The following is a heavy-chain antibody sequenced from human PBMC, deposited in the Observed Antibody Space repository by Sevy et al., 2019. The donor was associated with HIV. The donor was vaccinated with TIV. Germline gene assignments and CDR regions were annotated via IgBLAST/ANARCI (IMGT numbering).Heavy chain of an antibody. Sequence: GGSLRLSCAASGFTFSSYGMHWVRQAPGKGLEWVAVIWYDGSNKYYADSVKGRFTISRDNSKNTLYLQMNSLRAEETAVYYCARDPYSSSASFFDYWGQGTLVTVSS. CDR3: ARDPYSSSASFFDY. J-gene: IGHJ4*02. V-gene: IGHV3-33*01. CDR1: GFTFSSYG. CDR2: IWYDGSNK. D-gene: IGHD6-6*01.